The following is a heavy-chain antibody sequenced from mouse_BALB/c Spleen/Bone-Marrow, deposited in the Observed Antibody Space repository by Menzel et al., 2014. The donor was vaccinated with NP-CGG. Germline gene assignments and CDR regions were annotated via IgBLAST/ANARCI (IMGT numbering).Heavy chain of an antibody. CDR1: GFTFSNYW. Sequence: DVMLVESGGGLVQPGGSMKLSCVASGFTFSNYWMNWVRQSPEKGLEWVAEIRLKSNNYATHYAESVKGRFTISRDDSKSSVYLQMNNLRTEDTGIYYCTRQPYYGYFDYWGQGTTLTVSS. CDR2: IRLKSNNYAT. J-gene: IGHJ2*01. CDR3: TRQPYYGYFDY. D-gene: IGHD1-1*01. V-gene: IGHV6-6*02.